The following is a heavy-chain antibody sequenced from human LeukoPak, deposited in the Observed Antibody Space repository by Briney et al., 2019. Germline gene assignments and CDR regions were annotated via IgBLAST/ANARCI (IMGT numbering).Heavy chain of an antibody. CDR1: GFIFSSYG. CDR2: IWSDASNT. J-gene: IGHJ4*02. Sequence: GGSLRLSCAASGFIFSSYGMHWVRQAPGKGLEWVAVIWSDASNTYYVDSVKGRFTISRDNSKNTLFLQMNSLRAEDTAVYYCTRTYNIRYFDTWGQGTLVSVSS. D-gene: IGHD3-9*01. CDR3: TRTYNIRYFDT. V-gene: IGHV3-33*01.